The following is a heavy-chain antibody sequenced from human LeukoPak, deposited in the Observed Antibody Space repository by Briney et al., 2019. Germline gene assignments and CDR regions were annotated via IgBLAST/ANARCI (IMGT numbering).Heavy chain of an antibody. Sequence: GGSLRLSCAASGFTFSSYEMNWVRQAPGKGLEWVSYISSSGSTIYYADSVKGRFTISRDNAKNSLYLQMNNLRREDTAAYYCARSLPAYSGSLYWGQGTLVTVSS. V-gene: IGHV3-48*03. CDR1: GFTFSSYE. D-gene: IGHD1-26*01. J-gene: IGHJ4*02. CDR3: ARSLPAYSGSLY. CDR2: ISSSGSTI.